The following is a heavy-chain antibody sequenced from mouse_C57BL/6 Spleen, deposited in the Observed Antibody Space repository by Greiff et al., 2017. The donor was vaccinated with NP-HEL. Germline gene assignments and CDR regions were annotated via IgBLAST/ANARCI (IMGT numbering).Heavy chain of an antibody. CDR2: IDPEDGET. CDR3: ARNYYGSSPAWFAY. D-gene: IGHD1-1*01. Sequence: VHVKQSGAELVKPGASVKLSCTASGFNIKDYYMHWVKQRTEQGLEWIGRIDPEDGETKYAPKFQGKATITAETSSNTAYLQLSSLTSEDTAVYYCARNYYGSSPAWFAYWGQGTLVTVSA. J-gene: IGHJ3*01. V-gene: IGHV14-2*01. CDR1: GFNIKDYY.